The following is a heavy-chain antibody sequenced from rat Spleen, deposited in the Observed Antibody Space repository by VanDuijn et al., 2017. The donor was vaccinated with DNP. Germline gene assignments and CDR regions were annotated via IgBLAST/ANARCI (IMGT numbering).Heavy chain of an antibody. CDR2: IIYDGSST. Sequence: EVLLMESGGGLVQPGRSLKFSCAASGFTFSDYAMAWVRQAPKKGLEWVATIIYDGSSTYYRDSVKGRFTISRDNAKSTLYLQMDSLRSEDTATYYCARLKLGAHVMDAWGQGASVTVSS. J-gene: IGHJ4*01. CDR3: ARLKLGAHVMDA. D-gene: IGHD5-1*01. V-gene: IGHV5-17*01. CDR1: GFTFSDYA.